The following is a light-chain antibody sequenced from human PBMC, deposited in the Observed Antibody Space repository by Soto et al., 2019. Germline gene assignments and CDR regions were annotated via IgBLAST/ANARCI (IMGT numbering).Light chain of an antibody. CDR2: DAS. Sequence: EIVLTQSPATLSLSPGESATLSCRASQSVGSYLAWYQQKPGQAPRLLIYDASNRATGIPARFSGSGSGTDFTLTISSLEPEDFAVYYCQQRDIWPWTFGQGTKVDIK. CDR1: QSVGSY. J-gene: IGKJ1*01. V-gene: IGKV3-11*01. CDR3: QQRDIWPWT.